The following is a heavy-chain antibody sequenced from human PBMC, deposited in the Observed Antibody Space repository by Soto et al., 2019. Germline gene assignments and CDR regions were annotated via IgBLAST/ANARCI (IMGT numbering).Heavy chain of an antibody. D-gene: IGHD5-18*01. CDR2: INHSGST. J-gene: IGHJ4*02. CDR1: GGSFSGYY. CDR3: ARGPRGYSYGRLDY. Sequence: SETLSLTCAVYGGSFSGYYWSWIRQPPGKGLEWIGEINHSGSTNYNPSLKSRVTISVDTSKNQFSLKLSSVTAADTAVYYCARGPRGYSYGRLDYWGQGTLVTVSS. V-gene: IGHV4-34*01.